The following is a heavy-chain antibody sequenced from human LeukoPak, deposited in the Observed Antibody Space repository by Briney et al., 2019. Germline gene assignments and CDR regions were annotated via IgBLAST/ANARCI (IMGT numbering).Heavy chain of an antibody. V-gene: IGHV1-18*01. CDR1: GYTFTSYG. D-gene: IGHD6-19*01. CDR3: ARGGNSGWRTPNDDY. J-gene: IGHJ4*02. Sequence: ASVKVSCKASGYTFTSYGINWVRQAPGQGLEWMGWISAYNGDTNYAQKLQGRVTMTTDTSTSTAYMELRSLRSDDTAVYYCARGGNSGWRTPNDDYWGQGTLVTVSS. CDR2: ISAYNGDT.